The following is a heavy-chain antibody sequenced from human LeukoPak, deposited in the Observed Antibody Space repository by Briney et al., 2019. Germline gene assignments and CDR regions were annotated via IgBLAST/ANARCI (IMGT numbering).Heavy chain of an antibody. CDR1: GYTITSYD. D-gene: IGHD6-19*01. CDR3: ARPDSSGPFGAFDI. J-gene: IGHJ3*02. V-gene: IGHV1-8*01. CDR2: MNPNSGNT. Sequence: ASVKVSCKASGYTITSYDINWVRQATGQGLEWMGWMNPNSGNTGYAQKFQGRVTMTRNTSISTAYMELSSLRSEDTAVYYCARPDSSGPFGAFDIWGQGTMVTVSS.